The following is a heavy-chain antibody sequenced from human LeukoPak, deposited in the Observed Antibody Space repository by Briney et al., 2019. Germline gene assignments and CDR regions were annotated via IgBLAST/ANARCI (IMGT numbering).Heavy chain of an antibody. Sequence: SETLSLTCAVYGGSFSGYYWSWIRQPPGKGLEWIGEINHSGSTNYNPSLKSRVTTSVDTSKNQFSLKLSSVTAADTAVYYCARGRFGLNWFDPWGQGTLVTVSS. CDR1: GGSFSGYY. J-gene: IGHJ5*02. V-gene: IGHV4-34*01. D-gene: IGHD3-10*01. CDR3: ARGRFGLNWFDP. CDR2: INHSGST.